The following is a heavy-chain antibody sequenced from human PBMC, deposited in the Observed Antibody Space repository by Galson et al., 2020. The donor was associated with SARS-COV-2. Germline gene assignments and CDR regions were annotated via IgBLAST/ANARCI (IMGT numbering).Heavy chain of an antibody. J-gene: IGHJ6*02. CDR1: GGTFSSYA. V-gene: IGHV1-69*13. CDR3: ARGGYGDYVADYYGMEV. D-gene: IGHD4-17*01. Sequence: SVKVSCKASGGTFSSYAISWVRQAPGQGLEWMGGIIPIFGTANYAQKFQGRVTITADESTSTAYMELSSLRSEDTAVYYCARGGYGDYVADYYGMEVWGQGTTVTVSS. CDR2: IIPIFGTA.